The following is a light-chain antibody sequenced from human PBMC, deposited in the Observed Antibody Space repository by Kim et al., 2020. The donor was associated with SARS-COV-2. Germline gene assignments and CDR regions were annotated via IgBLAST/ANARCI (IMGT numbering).Light chain of an antibody. CDR2: QDS. Sequence: SYELTQPHSVSVSPGQTASITCSGDKLGDKYACWYQQKPGQSPVLVVYQDSKRPSGFPERFSGSNSGNTATLTISGTQAMDEADYYCQAWDSSTWVFGGGTQLTVL. CDR1: KLGDKY. V-gene: IGLV3-1*01. J-gene: IGLJ3*02. CDR3: QAWDSSTWV.